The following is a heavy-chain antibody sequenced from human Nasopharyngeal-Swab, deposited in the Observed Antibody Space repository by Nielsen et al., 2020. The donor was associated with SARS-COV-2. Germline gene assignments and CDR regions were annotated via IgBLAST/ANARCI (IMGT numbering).Heavy chain of an antibody. CDR2: MNPNSGNT. D-gene: IGHD2-15*01. CDR3: ARALPAIRRSGGSCYLIY. CDR1: GYTFTSYD. J-gene: IGHJ4*02. Sequence: ASVNVSCKASGYTFTSYDINWVRQANGQGLEWMGWMNPNSGNTGYAQKFQGRVTMTRNTSISTAYMELSSLRSEDTAVYYCARALPAIRRSGGSCYLIYWGQGTLVTVSS. V-gene: IGHV1-8*01.